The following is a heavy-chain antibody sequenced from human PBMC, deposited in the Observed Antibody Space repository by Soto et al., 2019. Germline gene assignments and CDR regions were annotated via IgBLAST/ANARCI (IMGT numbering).Heavy chain of an antibody. CDR2: IVVGSGNT. CDR3: ARDSSLMITFGGVIVMNLGYYYYGMDV. CDR1: GFTFTSSA. Sequence: SVKVSCKASGFTFTSSAMQWVRQARGQRLEWIGWIVVGSGNTNYAQKFQGRVTITADESTSTAYMELSSLRSEDTAVYYCARDSSLMITFGGVIVMNLGYYYYGMDVWGQGTTVTVSS. J-gene: IGHJ6*02. V-gene: IGHV1-58*02. D-gene: IGHD3-16*02.